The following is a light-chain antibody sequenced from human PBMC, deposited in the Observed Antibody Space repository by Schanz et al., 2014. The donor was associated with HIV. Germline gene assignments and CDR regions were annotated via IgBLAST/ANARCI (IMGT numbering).Light chain of an antibody. CDR2: EVT. V-gene: IGLV2-14*01. Sequence: QSALTQPASVSGAPGQSITISCTGTNSDAGGYDSLPRPQQHPGKAPKLMIYEVTKRPAGVPDRFSGSKSGNTASLTISGLQAEDEADYYCSSYTVISTGVFGTGTKLTVL. CDR3: SSYTVISTGV. J-gene: IGLJ1*01. CDR1: NSDAGGYDS.